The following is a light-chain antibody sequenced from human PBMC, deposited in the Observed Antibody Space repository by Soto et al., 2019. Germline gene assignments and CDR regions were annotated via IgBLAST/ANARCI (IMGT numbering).Light chain of an antibody. CDR3: SSYTSSSTPYV. CDR1: SSDVGNYSY. J-gene: IGLJ1*01. V-gene: IGLV2-14*01. Sequence: QSALTQPASVSGSPGQSITISCTGTSSDVGNYSYVSWYQQHPGKAPKLMIYDVSNRPSGVSSRFSGSKSGNTASLTISGLQAEDEADYYCSSYTSSSTPYVFGTGTKVTVL. CDR2: DVS.